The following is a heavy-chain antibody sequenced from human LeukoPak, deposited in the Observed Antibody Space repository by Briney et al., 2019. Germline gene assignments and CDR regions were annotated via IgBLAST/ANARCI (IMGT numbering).Heavy chain of an antibody. V-gene: IGHV4-39*01. J-gene: IGHJ4*02. CDR2: ISYTGST. CDR3: ARGPSSGWYPPDY. D-gene: IGHD6-19*01. Sequence: SETLSLTCTVSGGSISSASYYWDWIRQPPGKGLEWIGSISYTGSTYYSPSLKSRVIISVDRSKNQFSLKLSSVTAADTAVYYCARGPSSGWYPPDYWGQGTLVTVSS. CDR1: GGSISSASYY.